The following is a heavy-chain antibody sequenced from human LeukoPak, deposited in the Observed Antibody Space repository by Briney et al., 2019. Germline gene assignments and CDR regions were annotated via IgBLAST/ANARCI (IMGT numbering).Heavy chain of an antibody. CDR3: ARSYCSTTTCYAVGAFDI. D-gene: IGHD2-2*01. Sequence: SETLSLTCTVSGGSISSNIYYWVWIRQPPGQGREGIGSVYYSGSTYRDPSLKSRVTISVATSKSQFSLNLSSVTAADTAVYFCARSYCSTTTCYAVGAFDIGGQGTMVTVS. CDR1: GGSISSNIYY. V-gene: IGHV4-39*01. J-gene: IGHJ3*02. CDR2: VYYSGST.